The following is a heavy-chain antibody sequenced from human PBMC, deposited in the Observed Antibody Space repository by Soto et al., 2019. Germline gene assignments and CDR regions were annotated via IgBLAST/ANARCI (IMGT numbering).Heavy chain of an antibody. V-gene: IGHV4-59*01. Sequence: SETLSLTCTVSGGSISSYYWSWIRQPPGKGLEWIGYIYYSGSTNYNPSLKSRVTISVDTSKNQFSLKLSSVTTADTAVYYCARGRCSGGSCYSGDYYYYYMDVWGKGTTVTVSS. CDR1: GGSISSYY. CDR3: ARGRCSGGSCYSGDYYYYYMDV. J-gene: IGHJ6*03. CDR2: IYYSGST. D-gene: IGHD2-15*01.